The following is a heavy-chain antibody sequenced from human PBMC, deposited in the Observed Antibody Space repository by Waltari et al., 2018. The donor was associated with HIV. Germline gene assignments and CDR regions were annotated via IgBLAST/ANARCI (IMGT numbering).Heavy chain of an antibody. V-gene: IGHV1-2*02. CDR3: SRGGTILTGYYPSGVS. CDR1: GYTLTAYY. D-gene: IGHD3-9*01. CDR2: MNPNSGGT. J-gene: IGHJ5*02. Sequence: QVQLVQSGAEVKKPGASVKVSCKASGYTLTAYYIHSVRQAPGQGLEWMGWMNPNSGGTNYPQKFKGRVTMTRDTSIKTAYLQLSGLTSDDTALYWCSRGGTILTGYYPSGVSWGQGTPVTVSS.